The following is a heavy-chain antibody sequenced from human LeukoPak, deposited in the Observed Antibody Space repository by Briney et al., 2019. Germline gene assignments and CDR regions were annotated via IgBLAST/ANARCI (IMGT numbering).Heavy chain of an antibody. CDR1: GFSLSGSW. CDR2: ISSSSSYI. Sequence: GGSLRLSCEASGFSLSGSWMHWVRQAPGKGLEWVSSISSSSSYIYYADSVKGRFTISRDNAKNSLYLQMNSLRAEDTAVYYCARESDFDYWGQGTLVTVSS. J-gene: IGHJ4*02. V-gene: IGHV3-21*01. CDR3: ARESDFDY.